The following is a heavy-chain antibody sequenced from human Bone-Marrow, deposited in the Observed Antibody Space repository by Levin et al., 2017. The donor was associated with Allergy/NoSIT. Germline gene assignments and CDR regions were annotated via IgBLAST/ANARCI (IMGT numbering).Heavy chain of an antibody. Sequence: SQTLSLTCAVSGGSITSTNWWSWVRQPPGKELEWIGEVSHSGSTNYNPSLKSRIIMSVDSSKNQFSLKVKSVTAADTAVYYCARDGSFNYYGMDVWGQGTTVTVS. V-gene: IGHV4-4*02. J-gene: IGHJ6*02. D-gene: IGHD1-26*01. CDR2: VSHSGST. CDR1: GGSITSTNW. CDR3: ARDGSFNYYGMDV.